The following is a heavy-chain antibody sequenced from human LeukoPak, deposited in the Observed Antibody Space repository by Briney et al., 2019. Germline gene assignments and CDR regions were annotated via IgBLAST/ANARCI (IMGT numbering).Heavy chain of an antibody. J-gene: IGHJ6*02. CDR2: IWYDGSNK. V-gene: IGHV3-33*08. Sequence: QPGGSLRLSCAASGFTFSSYGMHWVRQAPGKGLEWVAVIWYDGSNKYYADSVKGRFTISRDNSKNTLYLQMNSLRAEDTAVYYCARGSEGSYYDYYYYGMDVWGQGTTVTVSS. CDR3: ARGSEGSYYDYYYYGMDV. CDR1: GFTFSSYG. D-gene: IGHD1-26*01.